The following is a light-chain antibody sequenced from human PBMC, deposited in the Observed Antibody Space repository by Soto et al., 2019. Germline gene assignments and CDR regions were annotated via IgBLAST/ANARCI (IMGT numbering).Light chain of an antibody. V-gene: IGLV2-14*01. CDR2: EVT. Sequence: QSVLTQPASVSGSPGQSITISCTGTSSDVGHYDYVSWYQQHPGKVPKLIISEVTTRPSGVSDRFSGSKSGNTASLTISRLQAEDEAPYYCSSYTTAYTQVFGGGTKLTVL. CDR1: SSDVGHYDY. J-gene: IGLJ3*02. CDR3: SSYTTAYTQV.